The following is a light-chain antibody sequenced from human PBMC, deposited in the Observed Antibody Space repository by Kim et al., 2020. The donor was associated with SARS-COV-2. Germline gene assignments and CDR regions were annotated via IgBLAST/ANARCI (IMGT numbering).Light chain of an antibody. CDR2: KAS. CDR1: QSMSSW. V-gene: IGKV1-5*03. Sequence: DIQMTQSPSTLSASVGDRVTITCRASQSMSSWLAWYQQKPGKAPKLLIYKASSLESGVPSRFSGSGSETEFTLTISSLQPDDVATYYCQQYNTYPWTFGQGTKVDIK. J-gene: IGKJ1*01. CDR3: QQYNTYPWT.